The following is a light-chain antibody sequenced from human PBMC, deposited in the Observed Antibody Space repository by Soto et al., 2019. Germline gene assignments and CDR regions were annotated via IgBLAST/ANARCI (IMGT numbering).Light chain of an antibody. CDR2: DND. V-gene: IGLV1-51*01. CDR3: SSWETRLTVAI. CDR1: TSNVGTKH. J-gene: IGLJ2*01. Sequence: QSVLTQPPSVSAAPGQKVTISCSGSTSNVGTKHVSWYQQFPGTVPKVLIYDNDKRRSGIPDRFSGSRSGTTATLAITGLQSGDEADYYCSSWETRLTVAIFGRGTKLTV.